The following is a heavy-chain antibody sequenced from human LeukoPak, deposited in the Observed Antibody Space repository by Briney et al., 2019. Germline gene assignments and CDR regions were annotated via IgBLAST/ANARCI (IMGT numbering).Heavy chain of an antibody. D-gene: IGHD4-23*01. CDR3: ARDPTTVVTLPYYFDF. J-gene: IGHJ4*02. CDR1: GFTLSSYS. V-gene: IGHV4-34*01. CDR2: INDRGRT. Sequence: GSLRLSCATSGFTLSSYSMNWIRQSPGKGLEWIGEINDRGRTNYNPSLKSRVTLSVDTSKKQFSLKLSSVTAADTAVYYCARDPTTVVTLPYYFDFWGQGTLVTVSS.